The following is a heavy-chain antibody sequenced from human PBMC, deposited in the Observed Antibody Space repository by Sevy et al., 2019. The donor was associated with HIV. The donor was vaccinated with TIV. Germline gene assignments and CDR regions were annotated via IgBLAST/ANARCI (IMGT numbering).Heavy chain of an antibody. D-gene: IGHD6-19*01. CDR2: MIPIFGTA. CDR1: GGTFSSYA. J-gene: IGHJ4*02. Sequence: ASVKVSCKASGGTFSSYAISWVRQAPGQGLEWMGGMIPIFGTANYAQKFQGRVTITADESTSTAYMELSSLRSEDTAVYYCARGGRIAVAGKGGFDYWGQGTLVTVSS. V-gene: IGHV1-69*13. CDR3: ARGGRIAVAGKGGFDY.